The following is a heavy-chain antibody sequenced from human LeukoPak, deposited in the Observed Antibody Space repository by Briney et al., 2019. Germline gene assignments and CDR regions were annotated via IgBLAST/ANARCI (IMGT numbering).Heavy chain of an antibody. CDR3: AKNSNRDYTYSYYGMDV. J-gene: IGHJ6*02. CDR2: ISGSGGST. V-gene: IGHV3-23*01. CDR1: GFTFSSYA. Sequence: QPGGSLRLSCAASGFTFSSYAMSWVRQAPGKGLEWVSAISGSGGSTYYADSVKGRFTISRDNSKNTLYLQMNSLRAEDTAVYYCAKNSNRDYTYSYYGMDVWGQGTTVTVSS. D-gene: IGHD4-11*01.